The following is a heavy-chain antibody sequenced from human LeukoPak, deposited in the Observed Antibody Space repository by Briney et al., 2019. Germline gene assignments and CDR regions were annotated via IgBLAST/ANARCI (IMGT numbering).Heavy chain of an antibody. V-gene: IGHV4-4*02. CDR3: ARDRKYYYHMDV. J-gene: IGHJ6*03. D-gene: IGHD1-14*01. CDR2: IYHSGST. CDR1: SGSISSGIW. Sequence: SGTLSLTCGVSSGSISSGIWWSWVHQPPGKGLEWIGTIYHSGSTYYNPSLKSRVTISVDTSKNQFSLNLTSLTAADTAVYYCARDRKYYYHMDVWGKGTTVTVSS.